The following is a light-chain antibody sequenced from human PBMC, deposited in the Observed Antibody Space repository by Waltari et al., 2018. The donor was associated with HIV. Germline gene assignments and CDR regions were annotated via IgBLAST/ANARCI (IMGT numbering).Light chain of an antibody. J-gene: IGLJ1*01. CDR3: SSYVVNSTPYV. Sequence: QSALPQPASVSGSPGQSIPLSCTGTSHDVGRYDFVSWYQHHPGKAPKLVIYEVTNRPSGISNRFSGSKSGNTASLTISGLQAEDEADYYCSSYVVNSTPYVFGSGTKVTVL. CDR2: EVT. CDR1: SHDVGRYDF. V-gene: IGLV2-14*01.